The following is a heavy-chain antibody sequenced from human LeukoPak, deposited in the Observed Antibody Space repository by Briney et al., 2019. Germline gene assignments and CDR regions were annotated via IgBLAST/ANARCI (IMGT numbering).Heavy chain of an antibody. Sequence: GGSLRLSCAASGFTFSSYGMHWVRQAPGKGLEWVAVISYDGSNKYYADSVKGRFTISRDNSKNTLYLQMNSLRAEDTAVYYCAKEIFPPHDIFTGYYYFDYWGQGTLVTVSS. V-gene: IGHV3-30*18. CDR1: GFTFSSYG. CDR3: AKEIFPPHDIFTGYYYFDY. CDR2: ISYDGSNK. J-gene: IGHJ4*02. D-gene: IGHD3-9*01.